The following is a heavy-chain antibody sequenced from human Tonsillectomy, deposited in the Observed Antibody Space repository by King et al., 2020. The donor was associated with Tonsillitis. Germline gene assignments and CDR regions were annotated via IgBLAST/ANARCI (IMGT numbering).Heavy chain of an antibody. V-gene: IGHV4-59*08. CDR2: IYYSGST. CDR1: GGSISSYY. J-gene: IGHJ3*02. CDR3: ARRTDLSDAFDI. Sequence: QMQLQESGPGLVKPSETLSLTCTVSGGSISSYYWSWIRPPPGKGLAWIGYIYYSGSTNYNPSLKSRVTISVDTSKNQFSLKLSSVTAADTAVYYCARRTDLSDAFDIWGQGTMVTVSS.